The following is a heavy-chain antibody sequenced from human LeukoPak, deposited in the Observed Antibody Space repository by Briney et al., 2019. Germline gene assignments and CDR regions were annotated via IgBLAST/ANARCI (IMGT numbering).Heavy chain of an antibody. V-gene: IGHV1-69*13. CDR2: IIPIFGTA. Sequence: SVKVSCKASGGTFSSYAISWVRQAPGQGLEWMGGIIPIFGTANYAQKFQGRVTITADESTSTAYMGLSSLRSENTAVYYSANTNYCSGASCLYGTDVWGQGTTVTAS. CDR3: ANTNYCSGASCLYGTDV. J-gene: IGHJ6*02. D-gene: IGHD2-15*01. CDR1: GGTFSSYA.